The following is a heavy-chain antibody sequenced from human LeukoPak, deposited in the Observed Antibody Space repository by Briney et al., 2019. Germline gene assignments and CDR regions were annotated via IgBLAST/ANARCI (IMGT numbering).Heavy chain of an antibody. Sequence: GGSLRLSCAASGFTFSSYAMNWVRQAPGKGLEWVSGMNGSGGSTYYADSVKGRFTISRDNSKNTLYLQMNNLRAEDTAVYYCAKGRGIVVVTGPDYWGQGTLVTVSS. D-gene: IGHD2-21*02. CDR1: GFTFSSYA. CDR2: MNGSGGST. V-gene: IGHV3-23*01. CDR3: AKGRGIVVVTGPDY. J-gene: IGHJ4*02.